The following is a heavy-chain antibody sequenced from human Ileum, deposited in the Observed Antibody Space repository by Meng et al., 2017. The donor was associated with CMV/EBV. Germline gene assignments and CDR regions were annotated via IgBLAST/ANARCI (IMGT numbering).Heavy chain of an antibody. CDR3: ARFRIAALGNLFDP. J-gene: IGHJ5*02. D-gene: IGHD6-13*01. Sequence: QVQLRESGPGLVNPSETLSLTCSVSGGSINSFYWSWIRQPAGKGLEWIGRIYSSGIINYNPSLKIRVTVSVDTSKNQFSLKVNSVTAADTAVYYCARFRIAALGNLFDPWGHGTLVTVSS. CDR1: GGSINSFY. CDR2: IYSSGII. V-gene: IGHV4-4*07.